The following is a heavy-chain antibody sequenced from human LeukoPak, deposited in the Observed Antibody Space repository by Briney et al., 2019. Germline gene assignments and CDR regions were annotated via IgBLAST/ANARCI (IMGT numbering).Heavy chain of an antibody. J-gene: IGHJ4*02. D-gene: IGHD3-3*01. V-gene: IGHV3-21*01. Sequence: GGSPRLSCAASGFTFSSYSMNWVRQAPGKGLEWVSSISSSSSYIYYADSVKGRFTISRDNAKDSLYLQMNSLRAEDTAVYYCARGGDFWSGYYFFDYWGQGTLVTVSS. CDR3: ARGGDFWSGYYFFDY. CDR2: ISSSSSYI. CDR1: GFTFSSYS.